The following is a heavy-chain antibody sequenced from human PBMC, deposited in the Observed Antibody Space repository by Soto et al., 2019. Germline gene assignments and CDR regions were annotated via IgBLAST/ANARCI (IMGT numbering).Heavy chain of an antibody. V-gene: IGHV3-30*18. CDR1: GFTFSSYG. CDR3: AKTHIVVVTAGFLIDY. CDR2: ISYDGSNK. J-gene: IGHJ4*02. D-gene: IGHD2-21*02. Sequence: QVQLVESGGGVVQPGRSPRLSCAASGFTFSSYGMHWVRQAPGKGLEWVAVISYDGSNKYYADSVKGRFTISRDNSKNTLYLQMNSLRAEDTAVYYCAKTHIVVVTAGFLIDYWGQGTLVTVSS.